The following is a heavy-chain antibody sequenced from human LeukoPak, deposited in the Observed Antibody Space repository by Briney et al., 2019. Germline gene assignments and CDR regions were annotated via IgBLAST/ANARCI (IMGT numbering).Heavy chain of an antibody. Sequence: PGRSLRLSCAASGFTFSSYGMHWVRQAPGKGLEWVAVIWYDGSNKYYADSVKGRFTISRDNSKNTLYLQMNSLRAEDTAVYYCARSRHPTIFGVAKPLNFDYWGQGTLVTVSS. D-gene: IGHD3-3*01. CDR1: GFTFSSYG. CDR3: ARSRHPTIFGVAKPLNFDY. V-gene: IGHV3-33*01. CDR2: IWYDGSNK. J-gene: IGHJ4*02.